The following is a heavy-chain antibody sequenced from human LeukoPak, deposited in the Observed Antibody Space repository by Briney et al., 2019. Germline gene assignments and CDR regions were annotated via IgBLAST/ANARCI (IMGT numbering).Heavy chain of an antibody. CDR1: GFTFSSYS. Sequence: PGGSLRLPCAVSGFTFSSYSMSWVRQAPGKGLEWVSSISSSGTYKYYADSVKGRFTISRDNAKNSLYLQMNSLRAEDTAVYYCAKAPYYYDSSGYYDHWGQGTLVTVSS. CDR2: ISSSGTYK. V-gene: IGHV3-21*04. D-gene: IGHD3-22*01. J-gene: IGHJ5*02. CDR3: AKAPYYYDSSGYYDH.